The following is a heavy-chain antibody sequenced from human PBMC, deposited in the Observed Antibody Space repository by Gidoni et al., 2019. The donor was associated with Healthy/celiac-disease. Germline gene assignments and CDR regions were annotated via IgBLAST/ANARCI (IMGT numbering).Heavy chain of an antibody. V-gene: IGHV1-46*01. CDR1: GYTFTSYY. J-gene: IGHJ6*02. CDR2: INPSGGST. Sequence: QVQLVQSGAEVKKPGASVKVSCKASGYTFTSYYMHWVRQAPGQGLEWMGIINPSGGSTSYAQKFQGRVTMTRDTSTSTVYMELSSLRSEDTAVYYCAREKVDIFLEASYGMDVWGQGTTVTVSS. D-gene: IGHD5-12*01. CDR3: AREKVDIFLEASYGMDV.